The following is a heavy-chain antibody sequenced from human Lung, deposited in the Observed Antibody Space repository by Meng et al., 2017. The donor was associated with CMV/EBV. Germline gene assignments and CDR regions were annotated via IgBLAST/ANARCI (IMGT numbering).Heavy chain of an antibody. J-gene: IGHJ4*02. CDR3: ARRPTVAEGVYYFDY. Sequence: SAFSLNTPNVGVGWIRQPPRNALEWLALIYWDDDKRYNSSLKSRLTITKDTSKNQVVLTLANLDPLDTATYYCARRPTVAEGVYYFDYWGQGTLVTVSS. CDR1: AFSLNTPNVG. D-gene: IGHD4-11*01. CDR2: IYWDDDK. V-gene: IGHV2-5*02.